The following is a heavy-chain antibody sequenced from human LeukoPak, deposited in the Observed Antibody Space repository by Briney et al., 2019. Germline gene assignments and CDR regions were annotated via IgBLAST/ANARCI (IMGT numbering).Heavy chain of an antibody. V-gene: IGHV4-59*01. CDR1: GDSIKTYF. CDR2: IYYSGST. D-gene: IGHD3-22*01. CDR3: ARGRYYYDSSGYRNWFDP. J-gene: IGHJ5*02. Sequence: SETLSLTCTVSGDSIKTYFWSWMRQPPGKGLEWIGYIYYSGSTNYNPSLKSRVTISVDTSKNQFSLKLGSVTAADTAVYYCARGRYYYDSSGYRNWFDPWGQGTLVTVSS.